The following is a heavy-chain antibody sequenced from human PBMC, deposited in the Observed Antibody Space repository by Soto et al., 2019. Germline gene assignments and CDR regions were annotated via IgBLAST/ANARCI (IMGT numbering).Heavy chain of an antibody. CDR1: GGSISNFY. J-gene: IGHJ6*03. V-gene: IGHV4-59*01. CDR2: ISYNGNT. Sequence: SETLSLTCTVSGGSISNFYWNWIRQPPGEGLEWIGYISYNGNTNYNPSLKSRVTISLDTSNNQFSLKLSSVTAADAAVYYCARVRAPDYYYHYYMDVWGKGTTVTVSS. CDR3: ARVRAPDYYYHYYMDV.